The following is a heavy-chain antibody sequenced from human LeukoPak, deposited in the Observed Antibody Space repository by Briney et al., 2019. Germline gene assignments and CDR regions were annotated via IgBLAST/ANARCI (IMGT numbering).Heavy chain of an antibody. V-gene: IGHV3-30*18. CDR1: GFTFSSYG. D-gene: IGHD6-19*01. CDR3: AKDRGRSAVAGTGSY. CDR2: ISYDGSNK. J-gene: IGHJ4*02. Sequence: GGSLRLSCAASGFTFSSYGMHWVRQAPGKGLEWVAVISYDGSNKYYADSVKGRFTISRDNSKNTLYLQMNSLRAEDTAVYYCAKDRGRSAVAGTGSYWGQGTLVTVSS.